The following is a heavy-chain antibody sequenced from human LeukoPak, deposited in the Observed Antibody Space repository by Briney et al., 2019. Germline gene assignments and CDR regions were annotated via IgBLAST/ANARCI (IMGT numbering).Heavy chain of an antibody. Sequence: GESLKISCKGSGYSFTSYWIGWVRPMPGKGLEWMGIIYPGDSDTRYSPSFQGQVTISADKSINTAYLQLSSLKASDTAIYYCARLYQGSSSPSIWGQGTMVTVSS. D-gene: IGHD6-6*01. CDR3: ARLYQGSSSPSI. J-gene: IGHJ3*02. CDR2: IYPGDSDT. CDR1: GYSFTSYW. V-gene: IGHV5-51*01.